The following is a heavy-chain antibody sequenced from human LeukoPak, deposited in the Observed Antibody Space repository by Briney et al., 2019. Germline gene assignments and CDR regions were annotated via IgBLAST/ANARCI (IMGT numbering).Heavy chain of an antibody. CDR3: ASESPDSSGYY. CDR1: GGTFSSYT. D-gene: IGHD3-22*01. V-gene: IGHV1-69*02. J-gene: IGHJ4*02. Sequence: SVKVSCKASGGTFSSYTISWVRQAPGQGLEWMGRIIPILGIANYAQKFQGRVTITADKSTSTAYMELSSLRSDDTAVYYCASESPDSSGYYWGQGTLVTVSS. CDR2: IIPILGIA.